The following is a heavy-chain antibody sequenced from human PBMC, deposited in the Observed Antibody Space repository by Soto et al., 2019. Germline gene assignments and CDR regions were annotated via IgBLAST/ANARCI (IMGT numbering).Heavy chain of an antibody. CDR1: GGTFSSSA. Sequence: QVQLVQSGAEVQKPGSSVKVSCKASGGTFSSSAISWVRQAPGQGLEWMGGIIPIFGTAKYAQKFQGRVTITADESTSTAYMELSSLRSEETAVYYCARLREAAAGAYYFDYWGQGTLVTVSS. CDR3: ARLREAAAGAYYFDY. V-gene: IGHV1-69*01. J-gene: IGHJ4*02. D-gene: IGHD6-13*01. CDR2: IIPIFGTA.